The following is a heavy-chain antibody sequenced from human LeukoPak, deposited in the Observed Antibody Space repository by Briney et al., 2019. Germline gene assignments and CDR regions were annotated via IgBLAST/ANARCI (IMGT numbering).Heavy chain of an antibody. V-gene: IGHV4-59*01. CDR3: ARVEYGGNFDY. CDR2: IYYSGST. D-gene: IGHD4-23*01. J-gene: IGHJ4*02. Sequence: PSETLSLTCTVSGGSISSYYWSWIRQPPGQGLEWFGYIYYSGSTNYNPSLKSRVTISVDTSKNQFSLKLSSVTAADTAVYYCARVEYGGNFDYWGQGTLVTVSS. CDR1: GGSISSYY.